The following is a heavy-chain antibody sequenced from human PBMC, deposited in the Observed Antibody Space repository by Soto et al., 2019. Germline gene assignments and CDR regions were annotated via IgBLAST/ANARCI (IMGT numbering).Heavy chain of an antibody. CDR2: LSFDGSEK. CDR1: TFDLSHYA. J-gene: IGHJ6*02. Sequence: QLVQSGGGVVQPGGSLRLTCAASTFDLSHYAIHWVRQAPGKGLEWVALLSFDGSEKFFIDSVKGRFTISRDSSNNRVFRQMNTLRGDDTAVYFCARHHTMTVAARRRDFVSTRQNEDTYYWGMDVWGQGATVSVSS. CDR3: ARHHTMTVAARRRDFVSTRQNEDTYYWGMDV. D-gene: IGHD3-22*01. V-gene: IGHV3-30*04.